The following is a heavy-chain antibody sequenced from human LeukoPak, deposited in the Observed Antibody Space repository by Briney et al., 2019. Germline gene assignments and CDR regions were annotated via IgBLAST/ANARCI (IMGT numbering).Heavy chain of an antibody. CDR3: ARHYASGSYVDS. Sequence: GGSLRLSCAAAGFIFSSFWMTGVRQAPGKGLEWVANINKNGGDQYYGDSVKGRFTISRDNTKNSLYLQLNSLRAEDTAVYYCARHYASGSYVDSWGQGTLVTVSS. D-gene: IGHD3-10*01. CDR2: INKNGGDQ. CDR1: GFIFSSFW. J-gene: IGHJ4*02. V-gene: IGHV3-7*02.